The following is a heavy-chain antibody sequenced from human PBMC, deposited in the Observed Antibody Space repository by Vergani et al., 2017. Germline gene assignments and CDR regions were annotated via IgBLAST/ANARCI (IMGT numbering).Heavy chain of an antibody. D-gene: IGHD6-13*01. Sequence: EVQLLESGGGLVQPGGSLRLSCAASGFTFSSYAMSGVRQAPGKGLEWVSASSGSGGSTYYADTVKGRFTISRDNSKNTLYLQMNSLRAEDTAAYYCAKTGSWYDANWFDPWGQGTLVTVSS. CDR2: SSGSGGST. CDR1: GFTFSSYA. J-gene: IGHJ5*02. CDR3: AKTGSWYDANWFDP. V-gene: IGHV3-23*01.